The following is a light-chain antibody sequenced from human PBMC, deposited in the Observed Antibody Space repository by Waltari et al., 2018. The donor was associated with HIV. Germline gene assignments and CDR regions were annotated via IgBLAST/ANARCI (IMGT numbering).Light chain of an antibody. CDR1: QSVNTN. CDR2: DAS. CDR3: QHYNNWPPWT. Sequence: EIVMTQSPATLSLSPGERATLSCRASQSVNTNLAWYQQKPGQAPRLLIYDASARATGIPARFSGSGSGTEFTLTISSLQSEDFAVYYCQHYNNWPPWTFGQGTKVEIK. J-gene: IGKJ1*01. V-gene: IGKV3-15*01.